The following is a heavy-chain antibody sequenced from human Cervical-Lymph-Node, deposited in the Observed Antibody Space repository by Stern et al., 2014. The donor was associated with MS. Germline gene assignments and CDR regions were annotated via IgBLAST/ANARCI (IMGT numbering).Heavy chain of an antibody. D-gene: IGHD4-11*01. CDR3: ARDAGYSNLWWFDS. J-gene: IGHJ5*01. CDR1: GGSINSGGYY. CDR2: IYYSGRT. V-gene: IGHV4-31*03. Sequence: QLQLQESGPGLVKPSQTLSLTCTVSGGSINSGGYYWSWIRQHPGKGLEWIGYIYYSGRTYYNPSLKSRVSISVDTSKNQFSLKLSSVTAADTAVYYCARDAGYSNLWWFDSWGQGTRVTVSS.